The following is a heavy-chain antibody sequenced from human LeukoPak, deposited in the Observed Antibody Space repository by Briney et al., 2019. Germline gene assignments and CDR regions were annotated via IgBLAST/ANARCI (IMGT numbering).Heavy chain of an antibody. V-gene: IGHV4-38-2*02. CDR2: IYHSGST. CDR3: ARDPKLGDAFDI. J-gene: IGHJ3*02. D-gene: IGHD3-16*01. CDR1: GYSISSGYY. Sequence: SETLSLTCGVSGYSISSGYYWGWIRQPPGKGLEWIGSIYHSGSTYYNPSLKSRVTISVDTSKNQFSLKLSSVTAADTAVYYCARDPKLGDAFDIWGQGTMVTVSS.